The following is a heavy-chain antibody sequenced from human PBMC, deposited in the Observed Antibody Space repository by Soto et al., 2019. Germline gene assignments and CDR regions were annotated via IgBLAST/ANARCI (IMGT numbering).Heavy chain of an antibody. J-gene: IGHJ5*02. CDR2: INPNSGAS. V-gene: IGHV1-2*02. D-gene: IGHD4-17*01. CDR1: GYTFTGYY. CDR3: AGVMTTVTTGELDP. Sequence: GASVKVSCKASGYTFTGYYIHWVRQAPGQGLEWMGWINPNSGASKDAQKFQGRISMTRDTSISTVYMELSSLRSDDTAVYYRAGVMTTVTTGELDPWGQGTLVTVSS.